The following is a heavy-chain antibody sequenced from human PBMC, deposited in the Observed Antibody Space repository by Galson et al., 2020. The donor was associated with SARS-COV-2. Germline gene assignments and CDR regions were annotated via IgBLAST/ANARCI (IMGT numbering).Heavy chain of an antibody. CDR3: AKDREHQEYNWNDVDYYYGMDV. D-gene: IGHD1-20*01. CDR2: ISGSGGST. J-gene: IGHJ6*02. CDR1: GFTFSSYA. V-gene: IGHV3-23*01. Sequence: GGSLRLSCAASGFTFSSYAMSWVRQAPGKGLEWVSAISGSGGSTYYADSVKGRFTISRDNSKNTLYLQMNSLRAEDTAVYYCAKDREHQEYNWNDVDYYYGMDVWGQGTTVTVSS.